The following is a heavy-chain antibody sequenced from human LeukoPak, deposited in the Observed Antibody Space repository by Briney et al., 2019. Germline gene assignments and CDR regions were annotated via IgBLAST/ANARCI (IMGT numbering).Heavy chain of an antibody. CDR3: ARHCCSGPAKRVFDI. CDR2: ISYSGNT. V-gene: IGHV4-39*01. J-gene: IGHJ3*02. Sequence: SEALSLTCTVSGGSIISSDYHWGWVRQPPGKGLEWIGTISYSGNTDYNPSLRSRVTISVDTSNNQFSLRLGSVTAADTAVYHCARHCCSGPAKRVFDIWGQGTMVTVSS. D-gene: IGHD2-15*01. CDR1: GGSIISSDYH.